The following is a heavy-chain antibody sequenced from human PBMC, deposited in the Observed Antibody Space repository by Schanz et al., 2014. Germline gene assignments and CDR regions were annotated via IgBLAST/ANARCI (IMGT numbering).Heavy chain of an antibody. J-gene: IGHJ4*02. D-gene: IGHD3-22*01. CDR2: IIPILGIA. V-gene: IGHV1-69*04. CDR3: ARDYYDSSGHYYCDY. Sequence: QVQLVQSGAEVKKPGSSVKVSCKSSGGTFSSYAISWVRQAPGQGLEWMGRIIPILGIATYAQKFQGRLTITADKSTSTAYMELSSLRSEDTAMYYCARDYYDSSGHYYCDYWGQGTLVTVSS. CDR1: GGTFSSYA.